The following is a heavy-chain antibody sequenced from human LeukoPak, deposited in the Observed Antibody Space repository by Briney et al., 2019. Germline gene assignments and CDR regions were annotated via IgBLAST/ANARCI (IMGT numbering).Heavy chain of an antibody. CDR3: ARLRPPFDY. CDR2: ISYDGSNK. J-gene: IGHJ4*02. V-gene: IGHV3-30*14. Sequence: PGGSLRLSCAASGFTISSYAMHWVRQAPGKGLEWVAVISYDGSNKYYADSVKGRFTISRDNSKNTLYLQMNSLRAEDTAVYYCARLRPPFDYWGQGTLVTVSS. CDR1: GFTISSYA.